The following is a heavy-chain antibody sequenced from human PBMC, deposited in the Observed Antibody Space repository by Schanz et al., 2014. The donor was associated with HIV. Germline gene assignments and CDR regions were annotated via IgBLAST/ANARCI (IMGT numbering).Heavy chain of an antibody. CDR2: ISPGGDTI. V-gene: IGHV3-48*02. CDR1: GFTFRTFS. CDR3: ARGWRENSFDY. D-gene: IGHD4-4*01. J-gene: IGHJ4*02. Sequence: RLVESGGGVVQPWRSLRLSCATSGFTFRTFSMDWVRQSPGRGLEWLAYISPGGDTIYYAESVKGRFTISRDYDKSSLYLQMSSLRDDDTAVYYCARGWRENSFDYWGQGTLVTVSS.